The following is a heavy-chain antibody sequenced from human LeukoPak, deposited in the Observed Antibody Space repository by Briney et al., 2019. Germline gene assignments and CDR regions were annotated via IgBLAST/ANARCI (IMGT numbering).Heavy chain of an antibody. CDR1: GGSFSGYY. J-gene: IGHJ6*03. V-gene: IGHV4-34*01. Sequence: SETLSLTCAVYGGSFSGYYWSWIRQPPGKGLEWIGEINHSGRTNYNPSLKSRVTISVDTSKNQFSLKLSSVTAADTAVYYCARERSVAADYYYYYMDVWGKGTTVTVSS. CDR3: ARERSVAADYYYYYMDV. D-gene: IGHD6-19*01. CDR2: INHSGRT.